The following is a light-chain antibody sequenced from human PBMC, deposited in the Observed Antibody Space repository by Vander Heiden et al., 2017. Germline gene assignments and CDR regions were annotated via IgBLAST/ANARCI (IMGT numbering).Light chain of an antibody. CDR1: QSVSSY. CDR2: DAS. V-gene: IGKV3-11*01. Sequence: EIVLTQSPATLSLSPGDRATLSCRASQSVSSYLAWYQQKPGQAPRRLIYDASNRATGIPARFNGSGSGTDFTLTISSLEPEDFAVYYCQQRSNWPPMYTFGQGTKLEIK. CDR3: QQRSNWPPMYT. J-gene: IGKJ2*01.